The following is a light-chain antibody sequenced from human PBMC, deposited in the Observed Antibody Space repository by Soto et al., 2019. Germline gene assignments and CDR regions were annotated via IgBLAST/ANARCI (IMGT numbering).Light chain of an antibody. CDR2: GAS. J-gene: IGKJ3*01. V-gene: IGKV3-20*01. Sequence: EIVLTQSPGTLSLSPGERATLSCRASQSVSSSYLAWYQQKPGQAPRLLIYGASSRATGIPDRFSGSGSGTEFTLTISRLEPEDFAVYYCQQYGSSLFTFGPGTKVDFK. CDR3: QQYGSSLFT. CDR1: QSVSSSY.